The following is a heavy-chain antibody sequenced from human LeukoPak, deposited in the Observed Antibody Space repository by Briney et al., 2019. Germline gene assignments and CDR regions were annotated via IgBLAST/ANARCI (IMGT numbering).Heavy chain of an antibody. CDR1: GGSISSSSYY. D-gene: IGHD2-15*01. CDR2: IYDSGST. V-gene: IGHV4-39*07. J-gene: IGHJ5*02. Sequence: SETLSLTCTVSGGSISSSSYYWGWIRQPPGKGLEWIVSIYDSGSTYYNPSLTSRVTISVDTSKSQFSLKLSSATAADTAVYYCARDRIVVVVAATQGGSGFEPWGQRTLVTVS. CDR3: ARDRIVVVVAATQGGSGFEP.